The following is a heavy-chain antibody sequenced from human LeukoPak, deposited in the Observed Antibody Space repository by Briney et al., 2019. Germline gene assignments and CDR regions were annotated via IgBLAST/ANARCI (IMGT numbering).Heavy chain of an antibody. CDR3: AKGRNYYYGMDV. Sequence: PGGSLRLSCAASGFTFSSYAMSWVRQAPGKGLEWVSAISGSGGSTYYADSVKGRFTISRDSAKNSLYLQMNSLRAEDTALYYCAKGRNYYYGMDVWGQGTTVTVSS. V-gene: IGHV3-23*01. J-gene: IGHJ6*02. CDR1: GFTFSSYA. CDR2: ISGSGGST.